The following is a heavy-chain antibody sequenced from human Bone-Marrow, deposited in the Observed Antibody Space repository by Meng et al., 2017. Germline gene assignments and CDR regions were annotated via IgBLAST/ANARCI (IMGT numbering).Heavy chain of an antibody. CDR1: GFTFSSYG. J-gene: IGHJ4*02. CDR3: AKDWSFFEY. Sequence: QVQLVESGGGVVQPGRSLRLSCATSGFTFSSYGMHWVRQAPGKGLEWVAVIKYDGSFKDYADSVKGRFTISRDNSKYILYLQMNSLRADDTAVYFCAKDWSFFEYWGQGTLATVSS. CDR2: IKYDGSFK. V-gene: IGHV3-30*18.